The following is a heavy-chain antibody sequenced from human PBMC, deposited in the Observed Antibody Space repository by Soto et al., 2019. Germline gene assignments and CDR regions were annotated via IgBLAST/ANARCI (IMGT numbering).Heavy chain of an antibody. Sequence: PYTASAGSTSSYSWSLFRHPPGKGLEWIGYIYYSGSTNYNPSLKSRVTISVDTSKNQFSLKLSSVTAADTAVYYCARDHYYGSGSYSPPAYYYYGMDVWGQVTTVT. CDR3: ARDHYYGSGSYSPPAYYYYGMDV. CDR2: IYYSGST. D-gene: IGHD3-10*01. CDR1: AGSTSSYS. V-gene: IGHV4-59*01. J-gene: IGHJ6*02.